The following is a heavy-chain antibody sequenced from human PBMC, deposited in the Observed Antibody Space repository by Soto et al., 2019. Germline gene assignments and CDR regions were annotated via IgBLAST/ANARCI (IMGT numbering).Heavy chain of an antibody. CDR1: GYTFTSYA. Sequence: GASVKVSCKASGYTFTSYAMHWVRQAPGQRLERMGWINAGNDNTKYSQKFQGRVTITRDTSASTAYMELSSLRSEYTAVYYCARDLIGSSSSYYFDYWGQGTLVTVSS. D-gene: IGHD6-6*01. V-gene: IGHV1-3*01. J-gene: IGHJ4*02. CDR2: INAGNDNT. CDR3: ARDLIGSSSSYYFDY.